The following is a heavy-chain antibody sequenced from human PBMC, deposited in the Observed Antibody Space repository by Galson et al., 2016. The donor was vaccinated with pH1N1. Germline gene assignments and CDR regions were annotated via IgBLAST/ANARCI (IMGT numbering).Heavy chain of an antibody. V-gene: IGHV4-61*09. J-gene: IGHJ5*02. CDR2: IYTSGST. D-gene: IGHD3-10*01. CDR1: GGSISSGSYY. CDR3: ARDHGFGSENMGDWFDP. Sequence: LSLTCTVSGGSISSGSYYWSWIRQPAGKGLEWIGYIYTSGSTNYNPSLKSRVTMSVDTSKNQFSLKLSSVTAADTAVYYCARDHGFGSENMGDWFDPWGQGTLVTVSS.